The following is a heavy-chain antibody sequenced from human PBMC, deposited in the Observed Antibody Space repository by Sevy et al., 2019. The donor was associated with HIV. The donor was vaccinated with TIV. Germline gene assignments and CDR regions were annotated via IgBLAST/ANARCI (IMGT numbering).Heavy chain of an antibody. CDR3: AIDSKYGDYSRIDY. J-gene: IGHJ4*02. D-gene: IGHD4-17*01. CDR2: ISAYNGNT. Sequence: ASVKVSCKASGYTFTSYGISWVRQAPGQGLEWMGWISAYNGNTNYAQKLQGRVTMTTDTSTSTAYMELRSLRSDDTAVYYCAIDSKYGDYSRIDYWGQGTLVTVSS. V-gene: IGHV1-18*01. CDR1: GYTFTSYG.